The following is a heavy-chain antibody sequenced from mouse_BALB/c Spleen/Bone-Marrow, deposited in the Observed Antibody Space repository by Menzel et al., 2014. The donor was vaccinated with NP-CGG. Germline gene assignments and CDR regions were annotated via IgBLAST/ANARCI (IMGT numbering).Heavy chain of an antibody. CDR2: INPNYDST. V-gene: IGHV1-18*01. D-gene: IGHD2-2*01. CDR1: GYTFTDYN. J-gene: IGHJ2*01. Sequence: EVQLQQSGAELVKPGASVKISCKASGYTFTDYNMDWVKQSHGKSLEWIGDINPNYDSTSYSQKFKAKATLTVDKSSSPAYMDLRSLTSENTAVYYCARRDGYGSYFDYWGQGTTLTVSS. CDR3: ARRDGYGSYFDY.